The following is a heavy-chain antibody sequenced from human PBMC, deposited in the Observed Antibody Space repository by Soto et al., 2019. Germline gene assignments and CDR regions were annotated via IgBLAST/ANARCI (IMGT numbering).Heavy chain of an antibody. Sequence: QVQLQQWGAGLLKPSETLSLTCAVYGGSFSGYYWSWIRQPPGKGLEWIGEINHSGSTNYNPSLKSRVTISVDTSKNQFSLKLSSVTAADTAVYYCARAGGIAVAGTSAEYFQHWGQGTLVTVSS. J-gene: IGHJ1*01. CDR1: GGSFSGYY. D-gene: IGHD6-19*01. CDR2: INHSGST. CDR3: ARAGGIAVAGTSAEYFQH. V-gene: IGHV4-34*01.